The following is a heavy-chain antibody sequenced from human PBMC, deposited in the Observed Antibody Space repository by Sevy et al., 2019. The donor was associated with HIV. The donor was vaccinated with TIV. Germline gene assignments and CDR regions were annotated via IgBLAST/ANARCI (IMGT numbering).Heavy chain of an antibody. J-gene: IGHJ4*02. V-gene: IGHV3-48*02. CDR1: GFTFSSYS. D-gene: IGHD3-10*01. CDR2: ISTSSSAI. CDR3: ARDSRGSGTEFDY. Sequence: GGSLRLSCAASGFTFSSYSMNWVRQAPGKGLEWVSYISTSSSAIQYADSVKGRFTISRDDAKNSLYLQMNSLRDEDTAVYYCARDSRGSGTEFDYWGQRTLVTVSS.